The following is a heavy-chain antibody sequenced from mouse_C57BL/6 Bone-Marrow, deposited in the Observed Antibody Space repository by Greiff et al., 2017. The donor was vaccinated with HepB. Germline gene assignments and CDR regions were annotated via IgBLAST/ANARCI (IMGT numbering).Heavy chain of an antibody. CDR2: IDPETGGT. CDR3: TRGGPFAY. CDR1: GYTFTDYE. J-gene: IGHJ3*01. V-gene: IGHV1-15*01. Sequence: LVESGAELVRPGASVTLSCKASGYTFTDYEMHWVKQTPVHGLEWIGAIDPETGGTAYNQKFKGKAILTADKSSSTAYMELRSLTSEDSAVYYCTRGGPFAYWGQGTLVTVSA.